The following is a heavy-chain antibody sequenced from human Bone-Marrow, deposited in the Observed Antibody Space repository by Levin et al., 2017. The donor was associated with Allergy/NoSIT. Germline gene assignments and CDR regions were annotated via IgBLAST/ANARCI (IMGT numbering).Heavy chain of an antibody. CDR1: GDSIRSDEFF. CDR3: ARDQCGGDCYSGNVLDY. CDR2: VHYSGAT. V-gene: IGHV4-30-4*01. J-gene: IGHJ4*02. D-gene: IGHD2-21*02. Sequence: KSSETLSLTCSVSGDSIRSDEFFWSWIRQSPTKGLEYIGYVHYSGATYYNPSLQSRLLISVDTSKSQFSLKLASVTAADTAVYYCARDQCGGDCYSGNVLDYWGQGKVVTVSS.